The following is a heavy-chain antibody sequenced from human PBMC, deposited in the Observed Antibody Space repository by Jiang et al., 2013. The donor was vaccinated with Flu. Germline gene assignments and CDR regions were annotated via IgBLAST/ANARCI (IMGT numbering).Heavy chain of an antibody. Sequence: GSGLVKPSETLSVTCAVSGGSISSSNWWSWVRQPPGKGLEWIGEIYHSGSTHYNPSLKSRVTMSVDKSKNQFSLKVTSVTAADTAVYYCAKDRGGSSFEYWGQGTLVTVSS. V-gene: IGHV4-4*02. J-gene: IGHJ4*02. CDR1: GGSISSSNW. CDR3: AKDRGGSSFEY. D-gene: IGHD3-10*01. CDR2: IYHSGST.